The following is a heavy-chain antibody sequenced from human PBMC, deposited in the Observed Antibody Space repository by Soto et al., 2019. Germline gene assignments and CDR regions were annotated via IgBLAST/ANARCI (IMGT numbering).Heavy chain of an antibody. CDR2: ISWLSGNT. J-gene: IGHJ4*02. CDR3: AKAGRGYSYGHGFDH. CDR1: GFTFDDYA. V-gene: IGHV3-9*01. D-gene: IGHD5-18*01. Sequence: LRLSCAASGFTFDDYAMHWVRQAPGKGLEWVSGISWLSGNTHYADSVKGRFTISRDNAKNSLYLQINSLRDEDTALYYCAKAGRGYSYGHGFDHWGQGTLVTVSS.